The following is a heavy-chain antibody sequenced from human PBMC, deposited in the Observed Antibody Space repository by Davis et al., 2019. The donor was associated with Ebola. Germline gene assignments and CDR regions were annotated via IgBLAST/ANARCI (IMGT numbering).Heavy chain of an antibody. J-gene: IGHJ4*02. D-gene: IGHD3-9*01. CDR2: IYYSGST. CDR3: ARINGDILTGYYFFDY. Sequence: SETLSLTCTVSGGSISSSSYYWGWIRQPPGKGLEWIGSIYYSGSTYYNPSLKSRVTISVATSKNQFSLKMNSVTAADTAVYYCARINGDILTGYYFFDYWGQGVLVTVSS. V-gene: IGHV4-39*07. CDR1: GGSISSSSYY.